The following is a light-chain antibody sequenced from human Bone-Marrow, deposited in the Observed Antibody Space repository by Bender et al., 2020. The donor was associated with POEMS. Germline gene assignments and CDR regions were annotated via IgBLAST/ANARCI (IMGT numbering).Light chain of an antibody. V-gene: IGLV2-11*01. CDR3: CSYAGYYTV. J-gene: IGLJ3*02. Sequence: QSALTQPRSVSGSPGQSVTISCTGTSSDVGGHNYVSWYQHHPGKAPKLIIYDVNKRPSGVPDRFSGSKSGNTASLTISGLQAEDEADYYCCSYAGYYTVFGGGTELTVL. CDR2: DVN. CDR1: SSDVGGHNY.